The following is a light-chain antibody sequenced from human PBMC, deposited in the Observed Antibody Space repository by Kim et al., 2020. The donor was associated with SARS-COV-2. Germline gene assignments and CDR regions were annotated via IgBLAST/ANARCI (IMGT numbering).Light chain of an antibody. Sequence: QGKTARITCGGNNIGSKSVHWYQQKPGQAPVLVIYHDSDRPSGIPERFSGSNSGNTATLTISRVEAGDEADYYCQVWDSSSDHVVFGGGTQLTVL. CDR3: QVWDSSSDHVV. J-gene: IGLJ2*01. CDR1: NIGSKS. V-gene: IGLV3-21*04. CDR2: HDS.